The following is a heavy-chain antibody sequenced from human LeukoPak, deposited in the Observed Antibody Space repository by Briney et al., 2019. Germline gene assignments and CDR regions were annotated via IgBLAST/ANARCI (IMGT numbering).Heavy chain of an antibody. CDR1: GYTFSNFG. J-gene: IGHJ4*02. Sequence: ASMRVSCKTSGYTFSNFGINWVRQAPGQGLEWMGWISGNNDNPNYGQKFQGRFTVTTGSSTSTAYMELRNLTFDDTAVYYCARDGTSTDDYWGQGTLVTVSS. D-gene: IGHD2-2*01. CDR2: ISGNNDNP. CDR3: ARDGTSTDDY. V-gene: IGHV1-18*01.